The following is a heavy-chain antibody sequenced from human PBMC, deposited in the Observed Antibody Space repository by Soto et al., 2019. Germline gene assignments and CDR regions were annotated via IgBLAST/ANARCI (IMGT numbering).Heavy chain of an antibody. V-gene: IGHV3-7*01. CDR1: GFTFSSYW. CDR2: IKQDGSEK. Sequence: GGSLRLSCAASGFTFSSYWMSWVRQAPGKGLEWVANIKQDGSEKYYVDSVKGRFTISRDNAKNSLYLQMNSLRAEDTAVYYCARASINEHPLLNPDAFDIWGQGTMVTVSS. J-gene: IGHJ3*02. D-gene: IGHD3-9*01. CDR3: ARASINEHPLLNPDAFDI.